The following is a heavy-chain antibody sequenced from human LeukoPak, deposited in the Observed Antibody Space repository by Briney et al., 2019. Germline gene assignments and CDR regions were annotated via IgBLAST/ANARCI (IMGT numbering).Heavy chain of an antibody. CDR3: ARLYCFSSSCYAADH. CDR2: ISSDSNHI. Sequence: GGSLRLSCAASALSFSDYPMTWVRQAPGTGLEWVSSISSDSNHIFYANSVKGRFAISRDNAKNSLFLQMNSLRAEDTAMYFCARLYCFSSSCYAADHWGQGTLVTVSS. D-gene: IGHD2-2*01. J-gene: IGHJ5*02. CDR1: ALSFSDYP. V-gene: IGHV3-21*01.